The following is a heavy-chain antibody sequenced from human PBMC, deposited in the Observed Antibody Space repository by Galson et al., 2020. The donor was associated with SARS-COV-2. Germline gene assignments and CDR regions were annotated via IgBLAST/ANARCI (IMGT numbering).Heavy chain of an antibody. V-gene: IGHV3-7*01. CDR3: SRTPYSNSWYFDY. J-gene: IGHJ4*02. CDR1: GITFSYYW. CDR2: IKQDGSEK. D-gene: IGHD6-13*01. Sequence: GGSLRLSCAGSGITFSYYWMNWVRQSPGKGLEWVGNIKQDGSEKYYVDSVKGRFIISRDNAKNALFLQMNSLRAEDTAVYYCSRTPYSNSWYFDYWGQGTLVTVSS.